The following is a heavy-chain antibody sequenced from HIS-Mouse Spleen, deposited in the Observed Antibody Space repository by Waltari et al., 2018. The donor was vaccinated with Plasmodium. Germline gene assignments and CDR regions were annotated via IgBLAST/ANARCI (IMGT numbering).Heavy chain of an antibody. V-gene: IGHV3-7*01. CDR2: IKQDGSEK. D-gene: IGHD6-13*01. CDR3: ASSWYWYFDL. J-gene: IGHJ2*01. CDR1: GFTFGSYW. Sequence: EVQLVESGGGLVQPGGSVRLSGGASGFTFGSYWMSWVRQAPGKGLEWVANIKQDGSEKYYVDSVKGRFTISRDNAKNSLYLQMNSLRAEDTAVYYCASSWYWYFDLWGRGTLVTVSS.